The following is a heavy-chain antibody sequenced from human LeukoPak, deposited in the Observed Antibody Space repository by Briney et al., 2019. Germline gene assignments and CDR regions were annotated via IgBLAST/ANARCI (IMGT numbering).Heavy chain of an antibody. J-gene: IGHJ4*02. CDR2: ISSSSRYI. Sequence: PGGSLRPSCAASGFTFSSYSMKWVRQAPGKGLEWVSSISSSSRYIYYADSVKGRFTISRDNAKNSLYLQMNSLRGEDTAVYYCARAAAYYPDYWGQGTLVTVSS. CDR1: GFTFSSYS. D-gene: IGHD3-10*01. V-gene: IGHV3-21*01. CDR3: ARAAAYYPDY.